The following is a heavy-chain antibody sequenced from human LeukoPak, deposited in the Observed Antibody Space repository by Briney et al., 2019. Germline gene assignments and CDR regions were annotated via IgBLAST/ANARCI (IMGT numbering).Heavy chain of an antibody. CDR2: IYSGGST. CDR3: ALPTEDFDY. V-gene: IGHV3-53*01. Sequence: GGSLRLSCAGSGFIFKKYGMSWVRQAPGKGLEWVSVIYSGGSTYYADSVKGRFTISRDNSKNTLYLQMNSLRAEDTAVYYCALPTEDFDYWGQGTLVTVSS. D-gene: IGHD4-17*01. CDR1: GFIFKKYG. J-gene: IGHJ4*02.